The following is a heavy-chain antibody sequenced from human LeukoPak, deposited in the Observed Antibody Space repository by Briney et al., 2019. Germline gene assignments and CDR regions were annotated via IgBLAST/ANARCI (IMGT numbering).Heavy chain of an antibody. V-gene: IGHV3-74*01. J-gene: IGHJ4*02. CDR2: ITSDGSRT. D-gene: IGHD4-23*01. CDR1: GFTFSSLW. Sequence: TGASLRLSCAASGFTFSSLWMHWVRQGPGKGLVWVSGITSDGSRTTYADFVKGRFTISRDNAKNTLYLQMNSLRTEDTAVYYCAREETTVVITAFDYWGQGTLVTVSS. CDR3: AREETTVVITAFDY.